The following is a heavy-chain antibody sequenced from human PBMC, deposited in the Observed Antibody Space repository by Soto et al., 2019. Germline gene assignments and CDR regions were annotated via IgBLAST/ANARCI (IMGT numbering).Heavy chain of an antibody. J-gene: IGHJ4*02. D-gene: IGHD1-26*01. V-gene: IGHV1-69*01. Sequence: QVQLVQSGAEVKKPGSSVKVSCKASGGTFSSYAISWVRQAPGQGLEWMGGIIPSCGTANYAQKFQGRVTITADESTSTAYMELSRLRSEDTAVYYCARAHQPWIVGAPPDYWGQGTLVTVSS. CDR1: GGTFSSYA. CDR2: IIPSCGTA. CDR3: ARAHQPWIVGAPPDY.